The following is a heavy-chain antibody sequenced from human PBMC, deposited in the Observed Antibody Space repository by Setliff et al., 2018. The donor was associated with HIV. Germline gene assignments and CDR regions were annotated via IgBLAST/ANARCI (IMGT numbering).Heavy chain of an antibody. D-gene: IGHD2-15*01. J-gene: IGHJ5*02. Sequence: GGSLRLSCAASGFTFSSSWMTWVRQAPGRGLEYVAGMNRDGREKLYADSVRGRFSISRDNAKNSLYLQMSSLRTEDTAVYYCARVRYCSGGSCYGGEYWFDPWGQGTLVTVSS. CDR1: GFTFSSSW. CDR2: MNRDGREK. V-gene: IGHV3-7*05. CDR3: ARVRYCSGGSCYGGEYWFDP.